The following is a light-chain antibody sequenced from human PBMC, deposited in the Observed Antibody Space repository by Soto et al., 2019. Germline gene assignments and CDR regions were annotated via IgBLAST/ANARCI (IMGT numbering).Light chain of an antibody. V-gene: IGKV1-9*01. J-gene: IGKJ1*01. CDR3: QHLNSYPRT. Sequence: DIQLTQSPSFLSASVGDRVTITCRASQGISSYLAWYQQKPGKAPKLLIYAASTLQSGVPSRFSGSGSGTEFTLTISSLQAEDFATYYRQHLNSYPRTFGQGTKVEIK. CDR2: AAS. CDR1: QGISSY.